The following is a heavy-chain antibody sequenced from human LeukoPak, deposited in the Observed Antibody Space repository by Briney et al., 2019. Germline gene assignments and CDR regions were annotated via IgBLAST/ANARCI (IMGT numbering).Heavy chain of an antibody. Sequence: SGGSLRLSCAASGFTFDDYAMHWVRQAPGKGLEWVSGISWNSGSIGYADSVKGRFTISRDNAKNSLYLQMNSLRPEDTALYHCAKEVDCPSDCLFFHSWGQGTLVTVSS. V-gene: IGHV3-9*01. D-gene: IGHD2-21*02. CDR3: AKEVDCPSDCLFFHS. J-gene: IGHJ4*02. CDR1: GFTFDDYA. CDR2: ISWNSGSI.